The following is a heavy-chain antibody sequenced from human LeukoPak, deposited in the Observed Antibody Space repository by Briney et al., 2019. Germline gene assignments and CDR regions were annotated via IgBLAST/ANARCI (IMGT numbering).Heavy chain of an antibody. V-gene: IGHV4-38-2*02. Sequence: SETLSLTCTVSGGSISSGYYWGWIRQPPGKGLEWIGSIYHSGSTYYNPSLKSRVTISVDTSKNQFSLKLSSVTAADTAVYYCAGVLDDGYYPDYWGQGTLVTVSS. J-gene: IGHJ4*02. CDR1: GGSISSGYY. CDR2: IYHSGST. D-gene: IGHD3-3*01. CDR3: AGVLDDGYYPDY.